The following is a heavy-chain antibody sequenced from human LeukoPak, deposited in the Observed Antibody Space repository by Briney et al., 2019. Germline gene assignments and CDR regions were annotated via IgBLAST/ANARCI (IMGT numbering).Heavy chain of an antibody. V-gene: IGHV3-11*04. D-gene: IGHD3-10*01. Sequence: GGSLRLSCAASGFSFSDYYMSWIRQAPGKGLEWVSYISSSGTNIYYADSVKGRFTISRDNAKNSLYLQMNSLRAEDTALYYCARDPGGYGSGSYSDYWGQGTLVTVSS. J-gene: IGHJ4*02. CDR1: GFSFSDYY. CDR2: ISSSGTNI. CDR3: ARDPGGYGSGSYSDY.